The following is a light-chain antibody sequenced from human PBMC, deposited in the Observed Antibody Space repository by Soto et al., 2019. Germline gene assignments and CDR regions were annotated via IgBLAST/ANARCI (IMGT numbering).Light chain of an antibody. V-gene: IGKV3-15*01. Sequence: DTVMTQSPATLSVSPGERATLSCRASQSVSSNLAWYQQKPGQAPRLLIYGASTRATGIPARFSGSGSGTEFTLTISSLQSEDFAVYYCQQYNNWRPYTFGQGTKLEIK. CDR3: QQYNNWRPYT. CDR1: QSVSSN. CDR2: GAS. J-gene: IGKJ2*01.